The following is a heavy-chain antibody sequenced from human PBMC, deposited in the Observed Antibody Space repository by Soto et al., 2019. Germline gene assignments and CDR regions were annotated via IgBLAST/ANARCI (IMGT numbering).Heavy chain of an antibody. Sequence: ASVKVSCKASGYTFTNYGITWVRQAPGQGFEWMGWISPYNGKTNYAQRLQGRVTMTTDTSTSTAYMELRSLRFDDTAVYYCARGGPTTVHYYPMDVWGQGTTVTVYS. J-gene: IGHJ6*02. CDR1: GYTFTNYG. V-gene: IGHV1-18*01. CDR3: ARGGPTTVHYYPMDV. CDR2: ISPYNGKT. D-gene: IGHD4-4*01.